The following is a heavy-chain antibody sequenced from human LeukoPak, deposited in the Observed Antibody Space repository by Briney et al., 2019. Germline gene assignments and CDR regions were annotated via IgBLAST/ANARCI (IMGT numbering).Heavy chain of an antibody. J-gene: IGHJ4*02. CDR3: ARHSCSSTSCPFDY. CDR1: GGSIGSSSYY. CDR2: IYYSGST. Sequence: SETLSLTCTVSGGSIGSSSYYWGWIRQPPGKGLEWIGSIYYSGSTYYNPSLKSRVTISVDTSKNQFSLKLSSVTAADTAVYYCARHSCSSTSCPFDYWGRGTLVTVSS. D-gene: IGHD2-2*01. V-gene: IGHV4-39*01.